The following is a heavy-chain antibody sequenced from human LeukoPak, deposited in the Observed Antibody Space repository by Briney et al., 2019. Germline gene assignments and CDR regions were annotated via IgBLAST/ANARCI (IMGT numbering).Heavy chain of an antibody. V-gene: IGHV3-30-3*01. CDR3: ARDSYVLSGSSHNFDY. D-gene: IGHD1-26*01. J-gene: IGHJ4*02. CDR2: ISYDGSNK. Sequence: PGRSLRLSCAASGFTFSSYAMHWVRQAPGKGLERVAVISYDGSNKYYADSVKGRFTISRDNSKNTLYLQMNSLRAEDTAVYYCARDSYVLSGSSHNFDYWGQGTLVTASS. CDR1: GFTFSSYA.